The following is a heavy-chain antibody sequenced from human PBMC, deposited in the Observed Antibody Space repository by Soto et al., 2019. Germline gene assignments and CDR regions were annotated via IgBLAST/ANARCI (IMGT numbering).Heavy chain of an antibody. J-gene: IGHJ6*02. CDR2: ISSSSSYI. D-gene: IGHD2-2*01. CDR3: AREIEEVVVVPAAIRTEDYYYGMDV. V-gene: IGHV3-21*01. CDR1: GFTFSSYS. Sequence: GGSLRLSCAASGFTFSSYSMNWVRQAPGKGLEWVSSISSSSSYIYYADSVKGRFTISRDNAKNSLYLQMNSLRAEDTAAYYCAREIEEVVVVPAAIRTEDYYYGMDVWGQGTTVTVSS.